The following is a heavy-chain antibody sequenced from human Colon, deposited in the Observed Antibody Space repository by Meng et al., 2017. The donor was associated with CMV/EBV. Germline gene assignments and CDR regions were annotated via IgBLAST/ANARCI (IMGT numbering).Heavy chain of an antibody. V-gene: IGHV1-2*02. CDR1: GYTFSDYY. CDR2: IDPNSGGT. D-gene: IGHD2-2*01. J-gene: IGHJ6*02. Sequence: ASVKVSCKPSGYTFSDYYIHWVRQAPGQGLEWMGWIDPNSGGTKYPQTFQGRVTMTSDTSMTTAYLELSSLRSEDTAVYYCARDRLPAAIEIGHYYYGMDVWGQGTTVTVSS. CDR3: ARDRLPAAIEIGHYYYGMDV.